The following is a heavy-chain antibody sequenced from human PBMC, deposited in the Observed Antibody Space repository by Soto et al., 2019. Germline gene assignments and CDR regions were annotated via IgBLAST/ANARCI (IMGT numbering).Heavy chain of an antibody. Sequence: QVQLVQSGAEVKKPGSSVKVSCKASGGTFRSYAISWVRQAPGQGLEWMGGIIPIFGTANYAQKFQGRVTITADESTSTAYMELSSLRSEDTAVYYCARATPSLDCSGGSCYMGPDYWGQGTLVTVSS. V-gene: IGHV1-69*01. D-gene: IGHD2-15*01. CDR2: IIPIFGTA. CDR1: GGTFRSYA. J-gene: IGHJ4*02. CDR3: ARATPSLDCSGGSCYMGPDY.